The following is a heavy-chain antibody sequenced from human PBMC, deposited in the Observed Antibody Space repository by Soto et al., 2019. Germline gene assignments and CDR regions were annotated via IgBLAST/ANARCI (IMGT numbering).Heavy chain of an antibody. CDR3: ARTPTTVTTYFDY. D-gene: IGHD4-17*01. V-gene: IGHV4-4*02. Sequence: SETLSLTCAVSGDPISSHDWWSWVRQPPKKGLEWIGCIYYSGSTYYNPSLKSRVTISVDTSKNQFSLKLSSVTAADTAVYYCARTPTTVTTYFDYWGQGTLVTVSS. CDR2: IYYSGST. CDR1: GDPISSHDW. J-gene: IGHJ4*02.